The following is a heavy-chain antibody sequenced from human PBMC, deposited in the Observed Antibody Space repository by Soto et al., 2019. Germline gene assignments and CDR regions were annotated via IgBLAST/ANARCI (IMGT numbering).Heavy chain of an antibody. CDR2: IYYSGST. Sequence: PSETLSLTCTVSGGSISSYYWSWIRQPPGKGLEWIGYIYYSGSTNYNPSLKSRVTISVDTSKNQFSLKLSSVTAADTAVYYCARQYGGSYADYWGQGTLVTAPQ. V-gene: IGHV4-59*08. D-gene: IGHD1-26*01. J-gene: IGHJ4*02. CDR1: GGSISSYY. CDR3: ARQYGGSYADY.